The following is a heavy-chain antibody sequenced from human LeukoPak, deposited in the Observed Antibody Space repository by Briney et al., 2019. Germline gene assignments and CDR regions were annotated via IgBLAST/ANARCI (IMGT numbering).Heavy chain of an antibody. CDR2: IYYSGST. Sequence: SETLSLTCTVSGGSISSGDYYWGWIRQPPGKGLEWIGYIYYSGSTYYNPSLKSRVTISVDTSKNQFSLKLSSVTAADTAVYYCARGPLSYGALGNGMDVWGQGTTVTVSS. J-gene: IGHJ6*02. D-gene: IGHD4-17*01. V-gene: IGHV4-30-4*01. CDR3: ARGPLSYGALGNGMDV. CDR1: GGSISSGDYY.